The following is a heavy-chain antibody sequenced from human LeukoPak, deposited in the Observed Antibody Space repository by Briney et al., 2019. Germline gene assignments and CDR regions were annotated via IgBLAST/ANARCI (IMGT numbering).Heavy chain of an antibody. CDR2: ITGSGDRT. CDR1: GFSFSNYG. V-gene: IGHV3-23*01. CDR3: ARDGEYYDSSGYLDY. J-gene: IGHJ4*02. Sequence: GGSLRLSCAAFGFSFSNYGMNWVRQAPGKGLEWVSGITGSGDRTYYADSVKGRFTISRDNAKNSLYLQMNSLRAEDTAVYYCARDGEYYDSSGYLDYWGQGTLVTVSS. D-gene: IGHD3-22*01.